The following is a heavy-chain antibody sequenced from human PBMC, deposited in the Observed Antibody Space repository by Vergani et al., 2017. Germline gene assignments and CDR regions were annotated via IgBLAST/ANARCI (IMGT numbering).Heavy chain of an antibody. CDR3: AREEAGPSAFDI. CDR1: GGTFSSYA. V-gene: IGHV1-69*11. D-gene: IGHD6-13*01. CDR2: IIPILGTA. J-gene: IGHJ3*02. Sequence: QVQLVQSGAEVKKPGSSVKVSCKASGGTFSSYAISWVRQAPGQGLEWMGRIIPILGTANYAQKFQGRVTITADESTSTAYMELSSLRSEDTAVYYCAREEAGPSAFDIWGQGTMVTVSS.